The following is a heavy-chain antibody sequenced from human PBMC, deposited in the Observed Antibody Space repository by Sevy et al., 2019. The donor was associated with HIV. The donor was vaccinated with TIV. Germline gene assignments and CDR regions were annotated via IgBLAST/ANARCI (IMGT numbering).Heavy chain of an antibody. CDR1: GFTFSSYE. J-gene: IGHJ3*02. Sequence: GGSLRLSCAASGFTFSSYEMNGVRQAPRKGLEWVSYISSSGSTIYYADSVKGRFTISRDNAKNSRYLQMNSLRAEDTAVYYCARGGIRGGWYPGAFDIWGQGTMVTVSS. CDR3: ARGGIRGGWYPGAFDI. CDR2: ISSSGSTI. V-gene: IGHV3-48*03. D-gene: IGHD6-19*01.